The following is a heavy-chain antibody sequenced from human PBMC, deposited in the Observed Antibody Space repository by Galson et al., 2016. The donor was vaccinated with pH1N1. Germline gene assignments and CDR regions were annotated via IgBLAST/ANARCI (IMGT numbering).Heavy chain of an antibody. J-gene: IGHJ4*02. CDR2: ISSSSYT. V-gene: IGHV3-11*06. D-gene: IGHD3-22*01. CDR3: ARGGLGVHYYDSSGPIGY. Sequence: SLRLSCAASGFTFSDYYMRWIRQAPGKGLEWISDISSSSYTNYADSVKGRFTISRDNAKNSLYLQMNSLRAEDTAIYYCARGGLGVHYYDSSGPIGYWGQGTLVIVSS. CDR1: GFTFSDYY.